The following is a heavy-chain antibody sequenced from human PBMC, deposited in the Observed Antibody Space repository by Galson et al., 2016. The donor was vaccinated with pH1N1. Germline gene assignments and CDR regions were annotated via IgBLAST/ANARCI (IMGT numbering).Heavy chain of an antibody. Sequence: CAASGFSFKTYEMHWVRQAPGKGLEWVSYIIGSGSITNYADSVRGRFTISRDNAKNSVFLQMDSLRAENTAIYYCVREIRDDYNYGNFDYWGQGTLVTVSS. CDR2: IIGSGSIT. CDR1: GFSFKTYE. J-gene: IGHJ4*02. V-gene: IGHV3-48*03. CDR3: VREIRDDYNYGNFDY. D-gene: IGHD5-24*01.